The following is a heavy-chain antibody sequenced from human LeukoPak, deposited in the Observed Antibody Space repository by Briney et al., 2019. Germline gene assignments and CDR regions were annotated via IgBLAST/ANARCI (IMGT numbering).Heavy chain of an antibody. V-gene: IGHV1-18*01. CDR3: AWSFSYGQWVAFDY. D-gene: IGHD5-18*01. CDR2: ISAYNGNT. Sequence: ASVKVSCKASGYTFTSYGISWVRQAPGQGLEWMGWISAYNGNTNYAQKLQGRVTMTTDTSTSTAYMELRSLRSDDTAVYYCAWSFSYGQWVAFDYWGQGTLVTVSS. CDR1: GYTFTSYG. J-gene: IGHJ4*02.